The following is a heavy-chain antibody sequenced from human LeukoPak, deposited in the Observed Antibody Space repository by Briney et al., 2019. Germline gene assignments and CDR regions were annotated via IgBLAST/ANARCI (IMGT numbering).Heavy chain of an antibody. V-gene: IGHV4-34*01. D-gene: IGHD3-22*01. CDR1: GRSFSGYY. CDR3: ARESRAYYYDSSGYSIIYYYYGMDV. CDR2: INHSGST. J-gene: IGHJ6*02. Sequence: SETLSLTCAVYGRSFSGYYWSWIRQPPGKGLEWIGEINHSGSTNYNPSLKSRVTISVDTSKNQFSLKLSSVTAADTAVYYCARESRAYYYDSSGYSIIYYYYGMDVWGQGTTVTVSS.